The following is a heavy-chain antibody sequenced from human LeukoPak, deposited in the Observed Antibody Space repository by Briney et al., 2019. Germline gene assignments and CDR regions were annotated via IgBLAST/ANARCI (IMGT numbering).Heavy chain of an antibody. Sequence: ASVKVSCKASGYTFTSYGISGVRQAPGQGLEWMGWISAYNGNTNYAQKLQGRVTMTTDTSTSTVYMELSSLRSEDTAVYYCARNLLIVATTSNFFGGIDYWGQGTLVTVSS. CDR3: ARNLLIVATTSNFFGGIDY. D-gene: IGHD5-12*01. CDR1: GYTFTSYG. CDR2: ISAYNGNT. J-gene: IGHJ4*02. V-gene: IGHV1-18*01.